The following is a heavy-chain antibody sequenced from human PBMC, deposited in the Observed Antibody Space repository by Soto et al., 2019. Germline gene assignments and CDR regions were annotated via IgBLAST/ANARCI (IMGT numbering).Heavy chain of an antibody. V-gene: IGHV1-18*01. D-gene: IGHD2-21*02. J-gene: IGHJ4*02. CDR1: GYAFTSYS. CDR2: ISTYSGKT. Sequence: QVQLVQSGTEVKKSGASVKVSCKASGYAFTSYSVSWVRQAPGQGLEWMGSISTYSGKTNYVESLQGRVTMTTDTSTTTAYLDLRSLRPDDTAIYYCARRYGDTSSSAGFDYCGQGTLVTVSS. CDR3: ARRYGDTSSSAGFDY.